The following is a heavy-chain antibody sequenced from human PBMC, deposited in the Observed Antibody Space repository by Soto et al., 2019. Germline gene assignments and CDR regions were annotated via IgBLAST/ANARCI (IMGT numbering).Heavy chain of an antibody. D-gene: IGHD3-16*01. J-gene: IGHJ6*02. Sequence: ASVKVSCKASGGTLSSYAISWVRQAPGQGLEWMGGIIPIFGTANYAQKFQGRVTITADKSTSTAYMELSSLRSEDTAVYYCARINLNYGMDVWGQGTTVTVSS. CDR3: ARINLNYGMDV. CDR2: IIPIFGTA. V-gene: IGHV1-69*06. CDR1: GGTLSSYA.